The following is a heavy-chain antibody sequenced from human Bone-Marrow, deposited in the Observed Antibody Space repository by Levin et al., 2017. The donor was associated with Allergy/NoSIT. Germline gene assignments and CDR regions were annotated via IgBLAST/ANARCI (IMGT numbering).Heavy chain of an antibody. V-gene: IGHV4-39*02. CDR3: ARRLRIAAGLYGIDV. J-gene: IGHJ6*02. CDR1: GGSISSSSYY. Sequence: ASETLSLTCTVSGGSISSSSYYWGWIRQPPGKGLEWIGTISYNGRTDYFPSLESRVTISVDTSKNHFSLKLSSVTAADTAVYYCARRLRIAAGLYGIDVWGQGTTVTVSS. D-gene: IGHD6-13*01. CDR2: ISYNGRT.